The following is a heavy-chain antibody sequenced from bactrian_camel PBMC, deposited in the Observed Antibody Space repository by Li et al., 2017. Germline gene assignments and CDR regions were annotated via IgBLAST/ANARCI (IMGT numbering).Heavy chain of an antibody. V-gene: IGHV3S26*01. CDR1: GYTGRSDC. J-gene: IGHJ4*01. Sequence: HVQLVESGGGSVEAGGSLRLSCAISGYTGRSDCMAWFRQAPGKEREGVAQIDNRYSTTTYGASVMGRFTVSKDNAKNTLYLQMDSLKPEDTAMYYCAAAPGCGGPLDIRRVNDYRYWGQGTQVTVS. D-gene: IGHD1*01. CDR3: AAAPGCGGPLDIRRVNDYRY. CDR2: IDNRYSTT.